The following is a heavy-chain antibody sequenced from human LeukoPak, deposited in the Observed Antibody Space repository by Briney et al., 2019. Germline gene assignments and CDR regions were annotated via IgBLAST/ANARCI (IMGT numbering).Heavy chain of an antibody. CDR2: IYTGGNT. CDR1: GFSVSKNY. CDR3: VTRIAATY. Sequence: GGSLRLSCAASGFSVSKNYMSWVRQTPGGGLEWVPLIYTGGNTYYADSVKGRFTISRDQSKNTLYLQMNSLRGEDTALYYCVTRIAATYWGQGALVTVSS. V-gene: IGHV3-66*01. J-gene: IGHJ4*02. D-gene: IGHD6-6*01.